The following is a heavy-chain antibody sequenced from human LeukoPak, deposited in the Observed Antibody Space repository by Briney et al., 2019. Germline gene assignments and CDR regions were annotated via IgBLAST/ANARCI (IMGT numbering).Heavy chain of an antibody. CDR2: IYYSGST. Sequence: SETLSLTCTVSGGSISSYYWSWIRQPPGKGLEWIGYIYYSGSTNYNPSLKSRATISIDTSKNQFSLKLSSVTAADTAVYYCARGGYSYGYGPYYYYMDVWGKGTTVIVSS. D-gene: IGHD5-18*01. CDR3: ARGGYSYGYGPYYYYMDV. J-gene: IGHJ6*03. CDR1: GGSISSYY. V-gene: IGHV4-59*01.